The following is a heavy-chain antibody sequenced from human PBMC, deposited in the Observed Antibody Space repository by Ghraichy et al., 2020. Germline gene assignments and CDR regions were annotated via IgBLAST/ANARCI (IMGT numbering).Heavy chain of an antibody. Sequence: GESLNISCAASGFTFSSYSMNWVRQAPGKGLEWVSSISSSSSYIYYADSVKGRFTISRDNAKNSLYLQMNSLRAEDTAVYYCARAETAHDAFDIWGQGTMVTVSS. CDR3: ARAETAHDAFDI. CDR1: GFTFSSYS. CDR2: ISSSSSYI. V-gene: IGHV3-21*01. J-gene: IGHJ3*02. D-gene: IGHD5-18*01.